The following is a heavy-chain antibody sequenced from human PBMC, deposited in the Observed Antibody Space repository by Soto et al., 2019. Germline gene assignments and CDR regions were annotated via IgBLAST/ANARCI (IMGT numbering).Heavy chain of an antibody. J-gene: IGHJ4*02. CDR1: RFTFSCYS. CDR2: ISYDGSNK. CDR3: ARDLVDSSSWNFDY. D-gene: IGHD6-13*01. V-gene: IGHV3-30-3*01. Sequence: GGARRLRCSASRFTFSCYSMHWVPPAPGKGLEWVAVISYDGSNKYYADSVKGRFTISRDNSKNTLYLQMNSLRAEDTAVYYCARDLVDSSSWNFDYWGQGTLVTVSS.